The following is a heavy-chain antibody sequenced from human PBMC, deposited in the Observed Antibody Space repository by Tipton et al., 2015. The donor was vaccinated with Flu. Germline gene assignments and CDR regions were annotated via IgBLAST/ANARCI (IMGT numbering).Heavy chain of an antibody. D-gene: IGHD3-16*02. CDR3: ARGSLEDAFGI. CDR1: GYSFTNYG. Sequence: QLVQSGPEVKKPGASVKVCCKTSGYSFTNYGIRWVRQAPGQGLEWLGWISPYDGNTNYAQNLLGRVTMATDTSTSTTYMELKSLIFDDTAVYFCARGSLEDAFGICGQGTVVTVSS. J-gene: IGHJ3*02. CDR2: ISPYDGNT. V-gene: IGHV1-18*04.